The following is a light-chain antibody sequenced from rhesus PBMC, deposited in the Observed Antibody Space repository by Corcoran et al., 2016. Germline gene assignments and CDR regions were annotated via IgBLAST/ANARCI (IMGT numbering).Light chain of an antibody. CDR2: KAS. Sequence: DIQMTQSPSSLSASVGDRVTITCRASENVNNYLNWYQQKPGKAPKLLIYKASTLQSGVPSRFSGSGSWTDYTFTISSLQPEDVATYYCQHGYGTPLYSFGQGNKVEIK. CDR1: ENVNNY. CDR3: QHGYGTPLYS. J-gene: IGKJ2*01. V-gene: IGKV1-74*01.